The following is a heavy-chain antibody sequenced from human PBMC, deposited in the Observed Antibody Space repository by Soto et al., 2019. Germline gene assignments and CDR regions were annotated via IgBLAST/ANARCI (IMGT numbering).Heavy chain of an antibody. CDR1: GFTFSSYS. CDR3: ARDSPYYYDSSGSYYYLFDY. V-gene: IGHV3-30-3*01. Sequence: LRLSCAASGFTFSSYSMHWVRQAPGKGREGVAVISYEGSKKYYADSVKGRFTISRDNSKNTLYLQMNSLRAEDTAVYYCARDSPYYYDSSGSYYYLFDYWGQGTLVTVSS. J-gene: IGHJ4*02. CDR2: ISYEGSKK. D-gene: IGHD3-22*01.